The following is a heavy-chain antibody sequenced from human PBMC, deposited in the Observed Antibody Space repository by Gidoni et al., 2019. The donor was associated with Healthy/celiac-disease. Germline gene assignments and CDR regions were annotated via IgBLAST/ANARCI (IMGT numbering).Heavy chain of an antibody. CDR3: ATDRYYYDSSGYHVAPFDY. D-gene: IGHD3-22*01. CDR2: FDPEDGET. CDR1: GYTLTELS. J-gene: IGHJ4*02. V-gene: IGHV1-24*01. Sequence: QVQLVQSGAEVKKPGASVKVYCKVSGYTLTELSMNWVRQAPGKGLEWMGGFDPEDGETIYAQKFQGRVTMTEDTSTDTAYMELSSLRSEDTAVYYCATDRYYYDSSGYHVAPFDYWGQGTLVTVSS.